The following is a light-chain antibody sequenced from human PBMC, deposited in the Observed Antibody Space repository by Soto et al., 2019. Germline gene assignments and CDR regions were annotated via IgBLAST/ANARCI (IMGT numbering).Light chain of an antibody. V-gene: IGKV3-11*01. J-gene: IGKJ2*01. Sequence: EIVLTQSPATLSLSPGERATLSCRASQSVSNNLAWYQQKPGQAPRLLIYDASNRATAIPDRFSGSGSGTDFTLTISSLEPEDFVVYYCLQRSNWPRTFGQGTKLEIK. CDR1: QSVSNN. CDR3: LQRSNWPRT. CDR2: DAS.